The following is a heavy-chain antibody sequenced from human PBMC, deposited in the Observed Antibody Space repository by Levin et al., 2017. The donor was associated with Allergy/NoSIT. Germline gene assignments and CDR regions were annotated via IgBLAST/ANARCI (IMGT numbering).Heavy chain of an antibody. CDR2: INSDGSST. J-gene: IGHJ4*02. V-gene: IGHV3-74*01. D-gene: IGHD3-10*01. CDR3: ARDPEVLWFGESGDQY. Sequence: QPGGSLRLSCAASGFTFSSYWMHWVRQAPGKGLVWVSRINSDGSSTSYADSVKGRFTISRDNDKNTLYLQMNSLRAEDTAVYYCARDPEVLWFGESGDQYWGQGTLVTVSS. CDR1: GFTFSSYW.